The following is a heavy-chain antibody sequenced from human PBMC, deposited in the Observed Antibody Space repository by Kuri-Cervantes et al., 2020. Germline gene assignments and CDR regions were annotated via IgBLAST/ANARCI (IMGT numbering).Heavy chain of an antibody. V-gene: IGHV3-48*01. Sequence: GGSLRLSCAASGFTFSSYSMNWVRQAPGKGLKWVSYISSSSSTIYYADSVKGRFTISRDNAKNSLYLQMNSLRAEDTAVYYCAKIPHYWGQGTLVTVSS. CDR1: GFTFSSYS. CDR3: AKIPHY. J-gene: IGHJ4*01. CDR2: ISSSSSTI.